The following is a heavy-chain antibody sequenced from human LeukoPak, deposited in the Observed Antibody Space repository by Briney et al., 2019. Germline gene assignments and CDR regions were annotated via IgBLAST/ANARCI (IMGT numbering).Heavy chain of an antibody. CDR3: ARTGGHYDFWSGYYTGPFDY. CDR1: GYTFTSYG. J-gene: IGHJ4*02. V-gene: IGHV1-18*01. Sequence: GASVKVSCKASGYTFTSYGISWVRQAPGQGLEWMGWISAYNGNTNYAQKLQGRVTMTTDTSTSTAYMELRSLRSDDTAVYYCARTGGHYDFWSGYYTGPFDYWGQGTLVTVSS. D-gene: IGHD3-3*01. CDR2: ISAYNGNT.